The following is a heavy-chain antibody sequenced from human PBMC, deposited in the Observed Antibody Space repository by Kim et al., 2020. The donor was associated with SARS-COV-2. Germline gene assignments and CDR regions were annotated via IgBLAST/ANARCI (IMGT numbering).Heavy chain of an antibody. CDR1: GFTFSSCA. J-gene: IGHJ4*02. CDR3: ARGYSSSLH. CDR2: ISYDGSNK. V-gene: IGHV3-30*14. Sequence: GGSLRLSCAASGFTFSSCAIHWVRQAPGKGLEWVAVISYDGSNKNYADSVKGRFTISRDNSKNTLYLQMNSLRAEDTAVYYCARGYSSSLHWGQGTLVT. D-gene: IGHD6-13*01.